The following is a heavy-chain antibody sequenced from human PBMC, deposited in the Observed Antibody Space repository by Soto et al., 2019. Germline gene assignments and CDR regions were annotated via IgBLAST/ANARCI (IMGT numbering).Heavy chain of an antibody. J-gene: IGHJ6*01. CDR3: VRQGFGALHGLVDV. Sequence: QVQLQESGPGLVKPSETLSLTCTVSGDSVSSYKWSWIRQTPGKGLEWIGYIDNNGGTSYNPSLKSRVTMSVDTSTKQFSRRLNSVTAADTAVYYGVRQGFGALHGLVDVW. V-gene: IGHV4-59*08. CDR2: IDNNGGT. CDR1: GDSVSSYK. D-gene: IGHD3-10*01.